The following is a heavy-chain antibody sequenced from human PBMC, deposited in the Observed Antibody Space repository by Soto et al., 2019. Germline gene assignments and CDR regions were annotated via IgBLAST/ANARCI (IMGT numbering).Heavy chain of an antibody. D-gene: IGHD6-25*01. J-gene: IGHJ4*02. CDR2: TYHRGST. CDR3: ARIGGYHGPLDY. V-gene: IGHV4-59*01. CDR1: GVSISSYF. Sequence: SETLSLTCSVSGVSISSYFWSWIRQAPGRGLEWIGYTYHRGSTNYSPSLKSRVAISLDTSEDQFSLKVNSVTAADTAVYYCARIGGYHGPLDYWGQGTPVTVSS.